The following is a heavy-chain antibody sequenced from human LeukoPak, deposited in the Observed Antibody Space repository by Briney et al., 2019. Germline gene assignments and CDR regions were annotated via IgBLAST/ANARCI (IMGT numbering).Heavy chain of an antibody. CDR2: IKQDGSEK. CDR3: ARDRVNYFDY. J-gene: IGHJ4*02. V-gene: IGHV3-7*01. CDR1: GLTFHDYA. Sequence: GGSLRLSCAISGLTFHDYAMTWVRQAPGKGLEWVANIKQDGSEKYYVDSVKGRFTISRDNAKNSLYLQMNSLRAEDTAVYYCARDRVNYFDYWGQGTLVTVSS. D-gene: IGHD4-23*01.